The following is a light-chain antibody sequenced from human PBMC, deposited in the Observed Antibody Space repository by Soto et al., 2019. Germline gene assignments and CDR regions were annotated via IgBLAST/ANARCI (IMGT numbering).Light chain of an antibody. CDR3: AAWDDSLNGWV. V-gene: IGLV1-44*01. J-gene: IGLJ3*02. Sequence: QSVLTQPPSASGTPGQRVTIYCSGSSSNIGRNTVSWYYQLPGTTPKLLVYSNNQRPSRVPDRFSGSKSGTSASLAISGLQSEDEADYFCAAWDDSLNGWVFGGGTQLTVL. CDR1: SSNIGRNT. CDR2: SNN.